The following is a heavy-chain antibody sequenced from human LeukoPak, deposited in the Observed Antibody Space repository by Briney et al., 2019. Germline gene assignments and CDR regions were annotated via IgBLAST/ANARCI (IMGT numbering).Heavy chain of an antibody. CDR2: IYHSGST. CDR1: GGSISSGGYS. D-gene: IGHD6-13*01. V-gene: IGHV4-30-2*01. Sequence: PSQTLSLTCAVSGGSISSGGYSWSWIRQPPGKGLEWIGYIYHSGSTYYNPSLKSRVTISVDTSKNQFSLKLSSVTAADTAVYYCASTSSSWSGYFDYWGQGTLVTVSS. J-gene: IGHJ4*02. CDR3: ASTSSSWSGYFDY.